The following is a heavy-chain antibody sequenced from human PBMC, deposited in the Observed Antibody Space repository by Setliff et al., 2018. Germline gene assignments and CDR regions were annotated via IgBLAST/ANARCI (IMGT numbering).Heavy chain of an antibody. CDR3: ARGGGYGSGGSSHNAPFDY. J-gene: IGHJ4*02. Sequence: SETLSLTCIVSGGSINSYYWNWIRQPPGKGLEWIGYIYYSGNSNYDTNYNPSLKSRVTILSDTSKNQFSLELRSLTAADTALYYCARGGGYGSGGSSHNAPFDYWGQGMLVTVSS. D-gene: IGHD3-10*01. V-gene: IGHV4-59*08. CDR1: GGSINSYY. CDR2: IYYSGNSNYDT.